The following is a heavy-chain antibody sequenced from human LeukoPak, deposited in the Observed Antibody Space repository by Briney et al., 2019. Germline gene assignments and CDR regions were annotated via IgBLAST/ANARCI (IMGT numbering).Heavy chain of an antibody. Sequence: ASVKVSCKASGYTFTSYYMHWVRQAPGQGLEWMGIINPSGGSTSYAQKFQGRVTMTRDMSTSTVYMELSSLRSEDTAVYYCARDLGDDILTGYYTGWFDPWGQGTLVTVSS. D-gene: IGHD3-9*01. CDR1: GYTFTSYY. V-gene: IGHV1-46*01. J-gene: IGHJ5*02. CDR3: ARDLGDDILTGYYTGWFDP. CDR2: INPSGGST.